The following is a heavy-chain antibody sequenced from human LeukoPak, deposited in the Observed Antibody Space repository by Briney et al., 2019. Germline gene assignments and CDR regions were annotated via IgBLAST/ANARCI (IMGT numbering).Heavy chain of an antibody. CDR1: GYTFTGYY. CDR3: ARRLSRQNTNWFDP. Sequence: ASVKVSCKASGYTFTGYYMHWVRQAPGQGLEWMGWINPNSGGTNYAQKFQGRVTITADESTSTAYMELSSLRSEDTAVYYCARRLSRQNTNWFDPWGQGTLVTVSS. D-gene: IGHD3-16*02. V-gene: IGHV1-2*02. J-gene: IGHJ5*02. CDR2: INPNSGGT.